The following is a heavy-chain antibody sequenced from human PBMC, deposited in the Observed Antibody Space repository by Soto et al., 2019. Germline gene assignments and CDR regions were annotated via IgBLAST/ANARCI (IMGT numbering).Heavy chain of an antibody. J-gene: IGHJ4*02. D-gene: IGHD2-15*01. CDR3: ASCCSGGSCYSGCNY. CDR2: INHSGST. Sequence: RISNTTGKGLEWIGEINHSGSTNYNPSLKSRVTISVDTSKNQFSLKLSSVTAADTAVYYCASCCSGGSCYSGCNYSGQGTLVTVSS. V-gene: IGHV4-34*01.